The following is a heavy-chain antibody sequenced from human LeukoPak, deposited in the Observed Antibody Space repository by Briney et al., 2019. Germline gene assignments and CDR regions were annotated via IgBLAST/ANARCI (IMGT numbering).Heavy chain of an antibody. CDR2: IFYSGST. D-gene: IGHD3-10*01. Sequence: KPSETLSLTCTVPGGSISSSYWSWIRQPPGKGLERMGYIFYSGSTNYNPSLESRVTISLDTSKNQFSLKLNSVPAADTAVYYCARTGYYGSGSSYYYGMDVGGQGTTVTVSS. J-gene: IGHJ6*02. CDR3: ARTGYYGSGSSYYYGMDV. V-gene: IGHV4-59*08. CDR1: GGSISSSY.